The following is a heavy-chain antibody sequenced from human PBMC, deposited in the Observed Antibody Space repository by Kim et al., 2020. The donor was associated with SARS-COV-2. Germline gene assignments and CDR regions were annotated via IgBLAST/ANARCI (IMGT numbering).Heavy chain of an antibody. J-gene: IGHJ4*02. CDR3: AREGLHPIDY. Sequence: GGSLRLSCAASGFTFSSYAMHWVRQAPGKGLEWVAVISYDASNKYYADSVKGRFTISRDNSKNTLYLQMNSLGPEDTAVYYCAREGLHPIDYWGQGTLVTVSS. CDR2: ISYDASNK. D-gene: IGHD4-4*01. V-gene: IGHV3-30-3*01. CDR1: GFTFSSYA.